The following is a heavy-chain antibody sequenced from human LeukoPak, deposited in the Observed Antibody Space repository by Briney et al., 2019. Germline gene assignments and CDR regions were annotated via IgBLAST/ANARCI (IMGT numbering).Heavy chain of an antibody. CDR1: GYTFTSNY. J-gene: IGHJ6*03. Sequence: ASVKVSCKASGYTFTSNYMHWVRQAPGQGPEWMGVISPSGGSTTYAQKFQGRVTLTRDMSTSTDYLELSSLRSEDTAVYYCARILNGLFDYYYYMDVWGKGTTVTVSS. V-gene: IGHV1-46*01. CDR2: ISPSGGST. D-gene: IGHD3-22*01. CDR3: ARILNGLFDYYYYMDV.